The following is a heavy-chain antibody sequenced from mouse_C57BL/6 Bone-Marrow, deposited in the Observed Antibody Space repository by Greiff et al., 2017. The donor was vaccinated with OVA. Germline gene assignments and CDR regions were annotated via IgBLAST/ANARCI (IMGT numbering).Heavy chain of an antibody. Sequence: QVQLQQPGAELVKPGASVKLSCKASGYTFTSYWITWVKQRPGQGLEWIGDLYPGSGSTNYNAKFKSKATLTVDTSSSPAYMQLSSLTSEDSAVYYCTRCTGSDYWGQGTTLTVSS. J-gene: IGHJ2*01. CDR2: LYPGSGST. CDR3: TRCTGSDY. D-gene: IGHD4-1*01. CDR1: GYTFTSYW. V-gene: IGHV1-55*01.